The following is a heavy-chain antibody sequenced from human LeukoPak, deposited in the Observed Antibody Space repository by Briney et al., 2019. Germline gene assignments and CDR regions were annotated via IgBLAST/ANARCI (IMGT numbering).Heavy chain of an antibody. CDR3: ARDIVVVPAAISGRYYYYYGMDV. J-gene: IGHJ6*02. CDR1: GGTFSSYA. Sequence: ASVKVSCKASGGTFSSYAISWVRQAPGQGLEWMGGINPIFGTANYAQKFQGRVTITADESTSTAYMELSSLRSEDTAVYYCARDIVVVPAAISGRYYYYYGMDVWGQGTTVTVSS. D-gene: IGHD2-2*02. CDR2: INPIFGTA. V-gene: IGHV1-69*13.